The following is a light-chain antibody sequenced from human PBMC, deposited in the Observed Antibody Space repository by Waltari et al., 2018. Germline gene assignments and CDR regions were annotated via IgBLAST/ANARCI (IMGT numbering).Light chain of an antibody. Sequence: DIQMTQSPSSLSASVGDRVIITCRASQNIGTYLNWYQQKPGKAPKILIYGASKLETGVPSRFSGSGSGTDCTLTISRLQPEDFATYYCQQSYTAPLFGPGTIVDV. CDR2: GAS. CDR3: QQSYTAPL. CDR1: QNIGTY. J-gene: IGKJ3*01. V-gene: IGKV1-39*01.